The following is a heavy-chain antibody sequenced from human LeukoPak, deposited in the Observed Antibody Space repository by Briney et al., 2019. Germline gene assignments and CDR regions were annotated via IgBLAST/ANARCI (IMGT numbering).Heavy chain of an antibody. CDR1: GYTFTNYY. CDR2: INPSGGGT. D-gene: IGHD3-22*01. Sequence: ASVKVSCKASGYTFTNYYMHWVRQAPGQGLEWMGIINPSGGGTSYAQKFQGRLTMTRDMSTSTVYMELSSLRSEDTAVYYCAREGKNYDSSGYYYPFDYWGQGTLVTVSS. V-gene: IGHV1-46*01. J-gene: IGHJ4*02. CDR3: AREGKNYDSSGYYYPFDY.